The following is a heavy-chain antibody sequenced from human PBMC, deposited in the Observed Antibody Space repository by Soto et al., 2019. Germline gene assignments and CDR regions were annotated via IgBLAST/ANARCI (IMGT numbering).Heavy chain of an antibody. CDR3: YGDLDYYSYYGMDV. CDR2: IIPIFGTA. D-gene: IGHD4-17*01. J-gene: IGHJ6*02. CDR1: GGTFSSYA. Sequence: SVKVSCKASGGTFSSYAISWVRQAPGQGLEWMGGIIPIFGTANYAQKFQGRVTITADKSTSTAYMELSRLRSEDTAVYYCYGDLDYYSYYGMDVRGRGTSVTVSS. V-gene: IGHV1-69*06.